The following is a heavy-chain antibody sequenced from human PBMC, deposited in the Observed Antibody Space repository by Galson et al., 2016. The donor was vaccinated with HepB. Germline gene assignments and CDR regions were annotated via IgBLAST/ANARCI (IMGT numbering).Heavy chain of an antibody. CDR2: VYYSGTP. V-gene: IGHV4-39*01. CDR1: GDSIDSISGRSYC. Sequence: ETLSLTCTVSGDSIDSISGRSYCWAWIRQSPGKGLEWIGSVYYSGTPTYNPSLKSRVTVSVDTSKNQFSLNMSFVTAADTAVFYCARGCGSDFWSGYNNWFDSWGKGILVTVSS. CDR3: ARGCGSDFWSGYNNWFDS. D-gene: IGHD3-3*01. J-gene: IGHJ5*02.